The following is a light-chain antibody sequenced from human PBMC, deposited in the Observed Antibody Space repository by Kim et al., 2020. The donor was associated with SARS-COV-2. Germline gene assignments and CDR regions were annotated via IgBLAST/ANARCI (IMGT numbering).Light chain of an antibody. J-gene: IGLJ2*01. CDR2: KVS. CDR1: SSDVGGYIY. V-gene: IGLV2-8*01. Sequence: GQSVAVSCTGTSSDVGGYIYVSWYQQHPGEAPILMFYKVSKRRSGVPDRFSGSEAGNPASLTVSGLQAEDEADYCCGSYAGSNNLVFGGGTKLTVL. CDR3: GSYAGSNNLV.